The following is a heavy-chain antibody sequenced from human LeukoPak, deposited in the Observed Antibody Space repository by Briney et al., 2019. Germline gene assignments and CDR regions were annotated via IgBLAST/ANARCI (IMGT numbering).Heavy chain of an antibody. V-gene: IGHV3-66*01. CDR3: ARDRGGIDY. CDR2: IFAGGST. Sequence: GGSLRLSCATSGFTVSSNYMSWVRQAPGKGLEWVSVIFAGGSTYYADSVKGRFTISRDNSKNTLYLQMNSLRAEDTAVYYRARDRGGIDYWGQGTLVTVSS. CDR1: GFTVSSNY. D-gene: IGHD3-10*01. J-gene: IGHJ4*02.